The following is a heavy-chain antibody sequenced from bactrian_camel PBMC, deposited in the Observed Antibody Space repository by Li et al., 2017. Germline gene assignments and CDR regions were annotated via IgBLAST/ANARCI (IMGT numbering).Heavy chain of an antibody. CDR3: VTSFGWWYYHY. J-gene: IGHJ4*01. CDR1: AYTPANVR. CDR2: LASDGSS. D-gene: IGHD2*01. Sequence: HVQLVESGGGSVQAGGSLRLSCAFDAYTPANVRMAWFRQAPGKEREGVASLASDGSSIYANSLKGRFTISRDNTKNTVALQMNSLQPQDTAVYYCVTSFGWWYYHYWGRGTQVTVS. V-gene: IGHV3S53*01.